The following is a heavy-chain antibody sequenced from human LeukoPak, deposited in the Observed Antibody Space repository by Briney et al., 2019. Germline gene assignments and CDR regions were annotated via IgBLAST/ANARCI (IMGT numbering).Heavy chain of an antibody. CDR3: ARDRRGIAAAGTWDY. Sequence: ASVKVSCKASGYTFTSYYMHWVRQAPGQGLEWMGIINPSGGSTSYAQKFQGRVTMTRDTSISTAYMELSRLRSDDTAVYYCARDRRGIAAAGTWDYWGQGTLVTVSS. CDR2: INPSGGST. J-gene: IGHJ4*02. V-gene: IGHV1-46*01. CDR1: GYTFTSYY. D-gene: IGHD6-13*01.